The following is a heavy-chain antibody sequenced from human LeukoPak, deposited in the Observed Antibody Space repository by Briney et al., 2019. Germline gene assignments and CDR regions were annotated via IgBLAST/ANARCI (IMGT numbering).Heavy chain of an antibody. V-gene: IGHV1-18*01. CDR2: IGAYNGNT. J-gene: IGHJ6*03. CDR1: GYTFTSYG. Sequence: ASVKVSCKASGYTFTSYGISWVRQAPGQGLEWMGWIGAYNGNTNYAQKLQGRVTMTTDTSTSTAYMELRSLRSDDTAVYYCTRDVIAAASDYYMDVWGKGTTVTVSS. D-gene: IGHD6-13*01. CDR3: TRDVIAAASDYYMDV.